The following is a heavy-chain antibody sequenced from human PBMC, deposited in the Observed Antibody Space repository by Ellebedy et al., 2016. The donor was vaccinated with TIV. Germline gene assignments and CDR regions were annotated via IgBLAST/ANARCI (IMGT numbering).Heavy chain of an antibody. CDR1: GASVTSHY. D-gene: IGHD3-10*01. CDR2: LHDSGGT. Sequence: MPSETLSLTCTVSGASVTSHYWSWIRQSAGKGLEWIGRLHDSGGTNYNPSLRSRVAISVDTSKNQFSLSLFPVTAADTAIYYCARGYGTGSAHTWFDPWGQGTLVAVSS. CDR3: ARGYGTGSAHTWFDP. V-gene: IGHV4-4*07. J-gene: IGHJ5*02.